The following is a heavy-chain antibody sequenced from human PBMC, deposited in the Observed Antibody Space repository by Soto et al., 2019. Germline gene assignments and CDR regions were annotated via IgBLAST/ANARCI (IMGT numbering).Heavy chain of an antibody. CDR3: ARGERQQQRDY. J-gene: IGHJ4*02. D-gene: IGHD6-25*01. Sequence: SETLSLTCAVSGDSISSSKWWSWVRQPPGKGLGWIGEIYHSGTTTYNPSLKSRVIISVDKSKSQFSLKVTSVTDADTAVYFCARGERQQQRDYWGQGTLVTVS. CDR1: GDSISSSKW. V-gene: IGHV4-4*02. CDR2: IYHSGTT.